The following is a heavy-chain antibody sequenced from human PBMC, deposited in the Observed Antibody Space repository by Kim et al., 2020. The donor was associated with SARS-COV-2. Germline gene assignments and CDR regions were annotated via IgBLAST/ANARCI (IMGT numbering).Heavy chain of an antibody. CDR2: INHSGST. D-gene: IGHD3-16*01. J-gene: IGHJ5*02. CDR1: GGSFSGYY. Sequence: SETLSLTCAVYGGSFSGYYWSWIRQPPGKGLEWIGEINHSGSTNYNPSLKSRVTISVDTSKNQFSLKLSSVTAADTAVYYCALRTSPYAEENWFDPWGQGTLVTVSS. CDR3: ALRTSPYAEENWFDP. V-gene: IGHV4-34*01.